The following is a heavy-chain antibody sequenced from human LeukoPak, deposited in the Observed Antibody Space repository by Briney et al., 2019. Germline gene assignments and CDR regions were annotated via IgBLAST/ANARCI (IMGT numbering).Heavy chain of an antibody. Sequence: GGSLRLSCAASGFTFSSYSMNWVRQAPGKGLEWVSCISSSSYTYYADSVKGRFTISRDNAKNSLYLQMNSLRAEDTAVYYCARGRYNWKGEGENWFDPWGQGTLVTVSS. J-gene: IGHJ5*02. CDR3: ARGRYNWKGEGENWFDP. CDR1: GFTFSSYS. V-gene: IGHV3-21*01. D-gene: IGHD1-20*01. CDR2: ISSSSYT.